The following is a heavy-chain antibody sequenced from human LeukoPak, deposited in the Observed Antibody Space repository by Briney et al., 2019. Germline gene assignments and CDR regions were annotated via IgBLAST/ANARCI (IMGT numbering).Heavy chain of an antibody. Sequence: PSETLSLTCAVYGGSLSGYYWSWIRQPPGKGLEWIGEINHSGSTNYNPSLKSRVTISVDTSKNQFSLKLSSVTAADTAVYYCARGRGDYVWGSYRSQGSFDYWGQGTLVIVSS. CDR3: ARGRGDYVWGSYRSQGSFDY. V-gene: IGHV4-34*01. J-gene: IGHJ4*02. CDR2: INHSGST. CDR1: GGSLSGYY. D-gene: IGHD3-16*02.